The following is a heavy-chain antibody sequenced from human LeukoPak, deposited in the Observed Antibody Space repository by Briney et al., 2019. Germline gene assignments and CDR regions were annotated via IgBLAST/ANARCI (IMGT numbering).Heavy chain of an antibody. CDR2: IIPIFGTA. D-gene: IGHD2-2*02. CDR3: ARESSYYCSSTSCYNAPFDY. CDR1: GGTFSSYA. Sequence: GASVKVSCKASGGTFSSYAISWVRQAPGQGLEWMGGIIPIFGTANYAQEFQGRVTITTDESTSTAYMELSSLRSEDTAVYYCARESSYYCSSTSCYNAPFDYWGQGTLVTVSS. V-gene: IGHV1-69*05. J-gene: IGHJ4*02.